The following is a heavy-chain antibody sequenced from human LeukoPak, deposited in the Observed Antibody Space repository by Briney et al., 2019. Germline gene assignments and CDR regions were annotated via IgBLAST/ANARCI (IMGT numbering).Heavy chain of an antibody. Sequence: RWASVKVSCKASGYSFSTYGISWVRQAPGQGLEWVGWVSPYNGNTNYAQKIQGRVTMTTDTSTSTAYMELRSLESDDTAVYYCAREYDTSGYYPYYFDYWGQGTLVTVSS. V-gene: IGHV1-18*01. CDR1: GYSFSTYG. D-gene: IGHD3-22*01. CDR2: VSPYNGNT. CDR3: AREYDTSGYYPYYFDY. J-gene: IGHJ4*02.